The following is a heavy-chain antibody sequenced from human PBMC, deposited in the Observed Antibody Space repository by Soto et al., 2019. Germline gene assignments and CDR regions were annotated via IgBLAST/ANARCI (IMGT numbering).Heavy chain of an antibody. D-gene: IGHD1-26*01. V-gene: IGHV1-18*01. CDR2: ISAYNGNT. CDR3: ARGVVGATSDGSRLLWFDP. Sequence: QVQLVQSGAEVKKPGASVKVSCKASGYTFTSYGISWVRQAPGQGLEWMGWISAYNGNTNYAQKLQGRVTMTTDTSTSTADVELRSLRSDDTAVYYCARGVVGATSDGSRLLWFDPWGQGTLVTVSS. J-gene: IGHJ5*02. CDR1: GYTFTSYG.